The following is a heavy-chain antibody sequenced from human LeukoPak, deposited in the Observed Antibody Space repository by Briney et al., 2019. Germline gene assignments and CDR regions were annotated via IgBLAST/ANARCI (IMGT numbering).Heavy chain of an antibody. J-gene: IGHJ4*02. CDR2: ISWDGGST. CDR3: AKGVIRYSGSYQVDY. CDR1: GFTFSSYW. V-gene: IGHV3-43D*03. D-gene: IGHD1-26*01. Sequence: PGGSLRLSCAASGFTFSSYWMSWVRQAPGKGLEWVSLISWDGGSTYYADSVKGRFTISRDNSKNSLYLQMNSLRAEDTALYYCAKGVIRYSGSYQVDYWGQGTLVTVSS.